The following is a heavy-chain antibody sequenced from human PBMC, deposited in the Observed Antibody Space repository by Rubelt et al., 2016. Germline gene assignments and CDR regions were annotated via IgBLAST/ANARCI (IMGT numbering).Heavy chain of an antibody. CDR3: ATIRYVDFLSYVDS. V-gene: IGHV4-38-2*02. CDR1: GFSISSGYL. CDR2: ISHSGTT. Sequence: GLVKPSETLSLTCTVSGFSISSGYLWGWIRQPPGKGLEWIGSISHSGTTYYNPSLKSRVAISLDTSKNHFSLKLNSVTAADTAVYYCATIRYVDFLSYVDSWGQGTLVTVSS. J-gene: IGHJ4*02. D-gene: IGHD3-9*01.